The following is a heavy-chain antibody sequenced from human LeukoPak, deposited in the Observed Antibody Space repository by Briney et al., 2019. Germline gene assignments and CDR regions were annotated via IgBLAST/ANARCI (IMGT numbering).Heavy chain of an antibody. Sequence: LGAPVKVSCKASGYTFTGYYMHWVRQAPGQGLEWMGWINPNSGDTNYAQKFQGRVTMTRDSSISTAYVELSRLRSDDTAVYYCARDIGSAYRNGLYYCFGMDVWGQGTTVTVSS. J-gene: IGHJ6*02. D-gene: IGHD5-18*01. CDR2: INPNSGDT. CDR3: ARDIGSAYRNGLYYCFGMDV. CDR1: GYTFTGYY. V-gene: IGHV1-2*03.